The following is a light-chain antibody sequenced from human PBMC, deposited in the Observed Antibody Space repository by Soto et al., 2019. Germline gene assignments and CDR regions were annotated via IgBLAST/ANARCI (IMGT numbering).Light chain of an antibody. V-gene: IGKV3-20*01. J-gene: IGKJ1*01. Sequence: EIVLTQSPGTLSLSPGERTTLSCRASQSVSSSYLAWYQQKPGQAPRLLIYGASSSATGIPDRFSGSGSGTDFTLTISRLEPEDFEVYYCQQYGSSPWTFGQGTKVESK. CDR3: QQYGSSPWT. CDR1: QSVSSSY. CDR2: GAS.